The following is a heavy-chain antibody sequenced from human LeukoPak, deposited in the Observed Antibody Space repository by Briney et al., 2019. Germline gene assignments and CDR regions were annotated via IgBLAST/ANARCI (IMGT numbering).Heavy chain of an antibody. Sequence: GGSLRLSCAASGFTFSDYYMSWVRQAPGKGLEWVSSISDSGGSTYYADSVKGRFTISRDNSKNTLYLQMTNLRAADTAVYYCAKDLSRAVAADWFDPWDQGSLVTVSS. J-gene: IGHJ5*02. D-gene: IGHD6-19*01. CDR1: GFTFSDYY. CDR2: ISDSGGST. V-gene: IGHV3-23*01. CDR3: AKDLSRAVAADWFDP.